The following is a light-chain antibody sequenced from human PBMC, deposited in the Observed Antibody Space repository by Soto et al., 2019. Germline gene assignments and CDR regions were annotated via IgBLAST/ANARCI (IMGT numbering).Light chain of an antibody. Sequence: QSALTQPVSVSGSPGQSITISCTGTSSDVGAYNYVSWYQQHPGKAPKLMIYDVSNRPSGVSNRFSGSKSGNTASLTISGLQTDDEADYYCSSHTSSNTRVFGTGTKLTVL. CDR3: SSHTSSNTRV. CDR2: DVS. CDR1: SSDVGAYNY. V-gene: IGLV2-14*01. J-gene: IGLJ1*01.